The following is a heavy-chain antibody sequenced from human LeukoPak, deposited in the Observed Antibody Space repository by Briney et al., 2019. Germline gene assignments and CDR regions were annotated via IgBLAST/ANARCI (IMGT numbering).Heavy chain of an antibody. J-gene: IGHJ4*02. CDR1: GFTSSNYW. D-gene: IGHD3-10*01. Sequence: GGSLRLSCAASGFTSSNYWMHWVHQAPGKVLVWVSRINPDGSGTSHADSVKGRFTISRDNAKNTLYLQMNSLRAEDTAVYYCARDSGSGSYSGYWGLGTLVTVSS. CDR2: INPDGSGT. V-gene: IGHV3-74*01. CDR3: ARDSGSGSYSGY.